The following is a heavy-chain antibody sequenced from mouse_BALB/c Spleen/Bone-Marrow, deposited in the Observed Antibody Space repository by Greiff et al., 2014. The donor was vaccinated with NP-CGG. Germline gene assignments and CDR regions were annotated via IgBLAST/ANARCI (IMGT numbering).Heavy chain of an antibody. CDR1: GYAFSSYW. CDR2: IYPGDGDT. D-gene: IGHD4-1*01. V-gene: IGHV1-80*01. Sequence: VQLQQSGAELVRPGSSVKISCKASGYAFSSYWMNWVKQRPGQGLEWIGQIYPGDGDTNYNGNFKDKATLTTDKSPTTAYMQLSSPTSEDSAVYFCARGGRLTGYYFDYWGQGTTLTVSS. CDR3: ARGGRLTGYYFDY. J-gene: IGHJ2*01.